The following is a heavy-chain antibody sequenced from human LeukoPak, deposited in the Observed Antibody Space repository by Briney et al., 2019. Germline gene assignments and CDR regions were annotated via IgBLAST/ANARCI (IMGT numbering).Heavy chain of an antibody. CDR2: ISGSGGST. D-gene: IGHD3-10*01. V-gene: IGHV3-23*01. J-gene: IGHJ4*02. Sequence: GGSLRLSCAASGFTFSSYAMSWVRQAPGKGLEWVSAISGSGGSTYCADSVKGRFTISRDNSKNTLYLQMNSLRAEDTAVYYCAKDELLWFGELSNFDYWGQGTLVTVSS. CDR1: GFTFSSYA. CDR3: AKDELLWFGELSNFDY.